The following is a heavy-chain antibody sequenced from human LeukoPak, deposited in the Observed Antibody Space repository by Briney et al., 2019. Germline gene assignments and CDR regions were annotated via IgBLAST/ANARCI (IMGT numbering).Heavy chain of an antibody. D-gene: IGHD2-21*02. Sequence: ASVKVSCKASGYTFTGYYMHWVRQARGQGLEWMGWINPNSGGTNYAQKFQGRVTMTRDTSISTAYMELSRLRSDDTAVYYCARTDGIVVVTASVAVFDPWGQGTLVTVSS. CDR2: INPNSGGT. CDR1: GYTFTGYY. CDR3: ARTDGIVVVTASVAVFDP. J-gene: IGHJ5*02. V-gene: IGHV1-2*02.